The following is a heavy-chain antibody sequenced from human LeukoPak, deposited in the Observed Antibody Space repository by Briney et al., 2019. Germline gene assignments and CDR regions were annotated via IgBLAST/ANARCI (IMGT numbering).Heavy chain of an antibody. D-gene: IGHD2/OR15-2a*01. CDR2: INHSGST. CDR3: ARDRVPREYYHRSLADAFDI. CDR1: GGSFSGYY. J-gene: IGHJ3*02. Sequence: SETLSLTCAVYGGSFSGYYWSWIRQPPGKGLEWLGEINHSGSTNYNPSLKSRVTISVDTSKNQFSLKLSSVTAADTAVYYCARDRVPREYYHRSLADAFDIWGQGTLVTVSS. V-gene: IGHV4-34*01.